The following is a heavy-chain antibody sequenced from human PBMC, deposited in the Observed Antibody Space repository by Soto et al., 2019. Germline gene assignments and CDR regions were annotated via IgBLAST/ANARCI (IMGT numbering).Heavy chain of an antibody. Sequence: LRLSCAASGFIFENFGMSWVRQAPGKGLEWISSISGSGFKKYYADSVKGRFTISRDNSKSTVYLELNNLSAEDTAVYHCAKNQGVELVPLATVDWFDPWGQGSVVTVSS. CDR3: AKNQGVELVPLATVDWFDP. D-gene: IGHD1-26*01. J-gene: IGHJ5*02. CDR2: ISGSGFKK. CDR1: GFIFENFG. V-gene: IGHV3-23*01.